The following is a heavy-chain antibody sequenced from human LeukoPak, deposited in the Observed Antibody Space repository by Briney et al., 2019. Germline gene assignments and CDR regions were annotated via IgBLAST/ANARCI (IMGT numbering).Heavy chain of an antibody. Sequence: SEALSLTCTVSGGSISSHYWSWIRQPPGKGLEWIGYIYYSGSTKFNPSLKSRVTISVDTSKNQFSLKLSSVTAADTAVYYCARGGGVTYYGSSGYLWYFDYWGQGTLVTVSS. CDR1: GGSISSHY. D-gene: IGHD3-22*01. CDR3: ARGGGVTYYGSSGYLWYFDY. CDR2: IYYSGST. V-gene: IGHV4-59*11. J-gene: IGHJ4*02.